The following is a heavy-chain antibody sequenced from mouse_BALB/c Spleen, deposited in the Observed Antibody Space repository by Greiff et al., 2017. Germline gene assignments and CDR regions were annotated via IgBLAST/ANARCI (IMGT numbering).Heavy chain of an antibody. V-gene: IGHV2-9-2*01. CDR2: IWTGGGT. J-gene: IGHJ4*01. Sequence: QVQLKQSGPGLVAPSQSLSITCTVSGFSLTSYDISWIRQPPGKGLEWLGVIWTGGGTNYNSAFMSRLSISKDNSKSQVFLKMNSLQTDDTAIYYCVRDRHGSSYLYYYAMDYWGQGTSVTVSS. CDR3: VRDRHGSSYLYYYAMDY. CDR1: GFSLTSYD. D-gene: IGHD1-1*01.